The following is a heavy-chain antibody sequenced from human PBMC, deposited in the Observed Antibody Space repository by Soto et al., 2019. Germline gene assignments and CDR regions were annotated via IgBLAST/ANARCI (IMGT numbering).Heavy chain of an antibody. CDR3: ARVGVGATVYFDY. J-gene: IGHJ4*02. CDR2: IYSGGST. CDR1: GFTVSSNY. V-gene: IGHV3-53*02. Sequence: EVQLVETGGGLIQPGGSLRLSCAASGFTVSSNYMSWVRQAPGKGLEWVSVIYSGGSTYYADSVKGRFTISRDNSKNTRYLQMNSLRAEDTAVYYCARVGVGATVYFDYWGQGTLVTVSS. D-gene: IGHD1-26*01.